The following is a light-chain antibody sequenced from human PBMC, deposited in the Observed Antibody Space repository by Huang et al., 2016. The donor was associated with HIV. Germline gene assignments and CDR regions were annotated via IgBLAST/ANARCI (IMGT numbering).Light chain of an antibody. CDR3: QQYSNWPPIYT. CDR2: RPS. V-gene: IGKV3-15*01. CDR1: QNINNN. J-gene: IGKJ2*01. Sequence: EVVMTQSPDTLSVSPRERATLSCKTSQNINNNLAWYQQKPGQAPRLLIYRPSTRATGVPARFSGGGSGTEFTLTISSLQSEDFGIYYCQQYSNWPPIYTFGQGTKLEI.